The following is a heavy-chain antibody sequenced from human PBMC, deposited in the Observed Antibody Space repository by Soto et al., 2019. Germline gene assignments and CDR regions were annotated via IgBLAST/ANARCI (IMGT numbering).Heavy chain of an antibody. J-gene: IGHJ4*02. Sequence: VGSLRLSCAASGFTFSSYAMSWVRQAPGKGLEWVSAVSSSGGSAYYADSVKGRFTISRDNSKNTLFLQMTSLRAEDTALYYCAKDHWGSYSGQGTLVTVSS. CDR3: AKDHWGSY. V-gene: IGHV3-23*01. D-gene: IGHD3-16*01. CDR2: VSSSGGSA. CDR1: GFTFSSYA.